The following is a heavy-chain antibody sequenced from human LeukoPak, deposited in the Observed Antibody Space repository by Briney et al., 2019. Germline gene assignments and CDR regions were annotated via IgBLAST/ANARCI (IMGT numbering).Heavy chain of an antibody. CDR3: ARGRPVGGY. CDR1: GGSFSGYY. Sequence: SETLSLACAVYGGSFSGYYWSWIRQPPGKGLEWIGEINHSGSTNYNPSLKSRVTISVDTSKNQFSLKLSSVTAADTAVYYCARGRPVGGYWGQGTLVTVSS. J-gene: IGHJ4*02. D-gene: IGHD4-23*01. V-gene: IGHV4-34*01. CDR2: INHSGST.